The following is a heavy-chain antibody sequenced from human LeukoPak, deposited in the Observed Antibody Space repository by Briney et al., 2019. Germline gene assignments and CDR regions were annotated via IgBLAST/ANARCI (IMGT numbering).Heavy chain of an antibody. V-gene: IGHV3-23*01. CDR3: AKDQPQPATMYYYYYYGMDV. CDR1: GFTFSSYV. CDR2: ISGSGGST. J-gene: IGHJ6*02. D-gene: IGHD2-15*01. Sequence: PGGSLRLSCAASGFTFSSYVMSWVRQAPGKGLECVSAISGSGGSTYYADSVKGRFTISRDNSKNTLYLQMNSLRAEDTAVYYCAKDQPQPATMYYYYYYGMDVWGQGTTVTVSS.